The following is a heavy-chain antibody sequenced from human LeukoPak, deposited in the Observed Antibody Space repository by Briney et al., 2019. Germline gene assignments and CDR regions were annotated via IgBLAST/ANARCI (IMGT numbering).Heavy chain of an antibody. D-gene: IGHD3-16*01. CDR3: ARDGGWPGYFDI. CDR1: GFTFSSYA. Sequence: GRSLRLSCAASGFTFSSYAMHWVRQAPGKGLEWVAVISYDGSNKYYTDSVKGRFTISRDNSKNTLYLQVNRLRAEDTAVYYCARDGGWPGYFDIWGQGTMVTVSP. V-gene: IGHV3-30*14. CDR2: ISYDGSNK. J-gene: IGHJ3*02.